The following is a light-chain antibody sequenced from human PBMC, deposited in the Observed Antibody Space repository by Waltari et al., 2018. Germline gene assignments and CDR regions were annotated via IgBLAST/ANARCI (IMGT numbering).Light chain of an antibody. CDR2: KNN. V-gene: IGLV1-47*01. Sequence: QSVLTQPPSASGTPGQRVTISCSGSSYTIGSNYVSWYQQLPGTAPKLLIYKNNQRPSGVPDRFSGSKSGTSASLAISGLRSEDEADYYCAAWDDSLSGLVFGGGTKLTVL. CDR3: AAWDDSLSGLV. J-gene: IGLJ2*01. CDR1: SYTIGSNY.